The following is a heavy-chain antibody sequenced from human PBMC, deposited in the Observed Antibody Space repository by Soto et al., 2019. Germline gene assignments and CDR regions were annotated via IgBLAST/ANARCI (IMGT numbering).Heavy chain of an antibody. J-gene: IGHJ6*03. V-gene: IGHV1-8*01. D-gene: IGHD2-8*02. Sequence: QVQLVQSGAEVTTPGASMRVSCTASGYAFTSYDLNWVRQATGQGLEGMGWMNPNTGNAGYAQRFQGRVTLTTDTSPSTAYMDLTSRGFDDTAIYYCARAQIFCRAGGISCCLPCRYMDVWGTGTTVTVSS. CDR2: MNPNTGNA. CDR3: ARAQIFCRAGGISCCLPCRYMDV. CDR1: GYAFTSYD.